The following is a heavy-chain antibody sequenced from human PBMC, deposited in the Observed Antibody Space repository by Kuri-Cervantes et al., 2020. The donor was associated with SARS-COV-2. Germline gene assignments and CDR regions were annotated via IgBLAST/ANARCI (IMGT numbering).Heavy chain of an antibody. V-gene: IGHV4-59*12. J-gene: IGHJ4*02. CDR1: GGSISSYY. Sequence: GSLRLSCTVSGGSISSYYWSWIRQPPGKGLEWIGYIYYSGSTNYNPSLKSRVTISVDTSKNQISLKLSSVTAADTAVYYCARTASTVTTNPYRYYFDYWGQGTLVTVSS. CDR3: ARTASTVTTNPYRYYFDY. D-gene: IGHD4-11*01. CDR2: IYYSGST.